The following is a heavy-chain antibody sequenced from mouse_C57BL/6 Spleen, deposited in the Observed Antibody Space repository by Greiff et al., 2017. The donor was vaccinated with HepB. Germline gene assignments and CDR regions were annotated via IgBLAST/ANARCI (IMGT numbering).Heavy chain of an antibody. Sequence: QVQLQQPGAELVMPGASVKLSCKASGYTFTSYWMHWVKQRPGQGLEWIGEIDPSDSYTNYNQKFKGKSTLTVDKSSSTAYMQLSSLTSEDSAVYYCARSGYSKGTWFAYWGQGTLVTVCA. J-gene: IGHJ3*01. V-gene: IGHV1-69*01. D-gene: IGHD2-5*01. CDR1: GYTFTSYW. CDR3: ARSGYSKGTWFAY. CDR2: IDPSDSYT.